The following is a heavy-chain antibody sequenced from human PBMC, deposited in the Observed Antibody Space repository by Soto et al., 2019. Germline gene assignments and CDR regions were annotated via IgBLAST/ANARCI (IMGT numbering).Heavy chain of an antibody. V-gene: IGHV1-69*13. CDR3: ARVRSYYDFWSGKYTYYYYYGMDV. CDR2: IIPIFGTA. CDR1: GGTFSSYA. D-gene: IGHD3-3*01. J-gene: IGHJ6*02. Sequence: GASVKVSCKASGGTFSSYAISWVRQAPGQGLEWMGGIIPIFGTANYAQKFQGRVTITADESTSTAYMELSSLRSEDTAVYYCARVRSYYDFWSGKYTYYYYYGMDVWGQGTTVTVSS.